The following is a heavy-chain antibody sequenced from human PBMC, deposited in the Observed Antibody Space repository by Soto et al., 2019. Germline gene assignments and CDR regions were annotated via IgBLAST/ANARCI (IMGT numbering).Heavy chain of an antibody. CDR3: ARDRVTYYDILTGSLPYYYYGMDV. Sequence: ASVKVSCKASGYTFTSYGISWVRQAPGQGLEWMGWISAYNGNTNYAQKLQGRVTMTTDTSTSTAYMELRSLRSDDTAVYYCARDRVTYYDILTGSLPYYYYGMDVWGQGTTVTVSS. V-gene: IGHV1-18*01. CDR1: GYTFTSYG. CDR2: ISAYNGNT. D-gene: IGHD3-9*01. J-gene: IGHJ6*02.